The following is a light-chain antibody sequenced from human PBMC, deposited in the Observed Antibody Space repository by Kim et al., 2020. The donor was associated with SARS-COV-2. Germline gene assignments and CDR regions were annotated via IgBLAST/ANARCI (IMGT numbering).Light chain of an antibody. CDR2: GAS. CDR1: QSGSSSY. J-gene: IGKJ4*01. V-gene: IGKV3-20*01. CDR3: QQYGSAPLT. Sequence: PPGERATLSCRASQSGSSSYLAWYQQKPGQAPRLLIYGASSRATGMPDRFSGSGYGTDFTLTISRLEPEDFAVYYCQQYGSAPLTFGGGTKVDIK.